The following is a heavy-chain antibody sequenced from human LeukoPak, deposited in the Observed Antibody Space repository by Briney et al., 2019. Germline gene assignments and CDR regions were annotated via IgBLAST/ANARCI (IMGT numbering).Heavy chain of an antibody. CDR3: ARSYDILTGYPHY. CDR1: GGSISSSSYY. J-gene: IGHJ4*02. V-gene: IGHV4-39*07. CDR2: IYYSGST. Sequence: SETLSFTCTVSGGSISSSSYYWGWIRQPPGKGLEWIGSIYYSGSTYYNPSLKSRVTISVDTSKNQFSLKLSSVTAADTAVYYCARSYDILTGYPHYWGQGTLVTVSS. D-gene: IGHD3-9*01.